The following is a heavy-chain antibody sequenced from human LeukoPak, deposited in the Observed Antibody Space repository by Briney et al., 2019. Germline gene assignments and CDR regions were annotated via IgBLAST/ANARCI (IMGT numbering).Heavy chain of an antibody. CDR3: AMYRNYGDRDY. Sequence: PGGSLRLSCAASGFTFSDYYMSWIRQAPGKGREWVSYISSSSTYTNYADSVKGRFAISRDNAKNSLYLQMNSLRPEDTAVYYCAMYRNYGDRDYWGQGTLVTVSS. J-gene: IGHJ4*02. CDR2: ISSSSTYT. CDR1: GFTFSDYY. V-gene: IGHV3-11*06. D-gene: IGHD4-17*01.